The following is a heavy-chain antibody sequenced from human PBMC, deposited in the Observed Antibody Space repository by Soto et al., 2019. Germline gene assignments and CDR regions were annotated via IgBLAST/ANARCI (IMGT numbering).Heavy chain of an antibody. CDR2: INPSGGST. CDR3: ARDRPPSTYSYGYQPSAYDY. D-gene: IGHD5-18*01. V-gene: IGHV1-46*01. J-gene: IGHJ4*02. CDR1: GYTFTSYY. Sequence: GASVKVSCKASGYTFTSYYMHWVRQAPGQGLEWMGIINPSGGSTSYAQKFQGRVTMTRDTSTSTVYMELSSLRSEDTAVYYCARDRPPSTYSYGYQPSAYDYWGLGTLVTVSS.